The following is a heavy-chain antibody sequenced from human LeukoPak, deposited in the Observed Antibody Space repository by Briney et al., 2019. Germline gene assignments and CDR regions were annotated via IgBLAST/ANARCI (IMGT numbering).Heavy chain of an antibody. CDR3: ARDRDRQDIVVVVAATAFNP. CDR1: GGSFSGYY. D-gene: IGHD2-15*01. J-gene: IGHJ5*02. V-gene: IGHV4-34*01. Sequence: SETLSLTCAVYGGSFSGYYWSWIRQPPGKGLEWIGEINHSGSTNYNPSLKSRVTIPVDTSKNQFSLKLSSVTAAGTAVYYCARDRDRQDIVVVVAATAFNPWGQGTLVTVSS. CDR2: INHSGST.